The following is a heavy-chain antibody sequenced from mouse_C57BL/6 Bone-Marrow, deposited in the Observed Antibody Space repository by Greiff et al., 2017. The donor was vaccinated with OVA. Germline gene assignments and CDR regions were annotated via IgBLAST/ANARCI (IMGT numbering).Heavy chain of an antibody. CDR3: ARTGGYGWFAY. V-gene: IGHV6-6*01. J-gene: IGHJ3*01. D-gene: IGHD2-2*01. CDR2: IRNKASNHAT. Sequence: EVQRVESGGGLVQPGGSMKLSCAASGFTFSDYWMDWVRQSPEKGLEWVAEIRNKASNHATYYAVSVKGRFTISRDDSYSSVYLQLNSLRAEDTGVYYCARTGGYGWFAYWGQGTLVTVSA. CDR1: GFTFSDYW.